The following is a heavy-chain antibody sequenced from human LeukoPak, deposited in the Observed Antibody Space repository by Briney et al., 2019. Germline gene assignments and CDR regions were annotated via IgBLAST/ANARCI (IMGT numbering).Heavy chain of an antibody. Sequence: SESLSLACAVYGGSLSGDYWGWIRQPPGKGLEWIGESNHSGSTNYNPSLKSRVSISVETSKNQFTLKLSSVTAADTAVYYCARQESWERSALIDYWGQGMLVTVSS. CDR2: SNHSGST. V-gene: IGHV4-34*01. CDR1: GGSLSGDY. D-gene: IGHD1-26*01. J-gene: IGHJ4*02. CDR3: ARQESWERSALIDY.